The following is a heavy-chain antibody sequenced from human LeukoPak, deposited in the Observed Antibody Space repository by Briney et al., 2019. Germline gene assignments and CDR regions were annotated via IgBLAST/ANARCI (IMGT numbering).Heavy chain of an antibody. V-gene: IGHV3-11*01. Sequence: PGGSLRLSCAASGFTFSDYYMSWIRQAPGKGLEWVSYISSSGSTIYYADSVKGRFTISRDNAKNSLYLQMNSLRAEDTAVYYCARDGYCSSTSCYYYYYYGTDVWGQGTTVTVSS. J-gene: IGHJ6*02. CDR2: ISSSGSTI. CDR1: GFTFSDYY. D-gene: IGHD2-2*03. CDR3: ARDGYCSSTSCYYYYYYGTDV.